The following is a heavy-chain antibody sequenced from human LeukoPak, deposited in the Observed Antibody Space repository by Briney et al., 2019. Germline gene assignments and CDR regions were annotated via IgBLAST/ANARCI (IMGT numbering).Heavy chain of an antibody. CDR1: GFTFSSYS. D-gene: IGHD1-14*01. Sequence: KPGGSLRLSCAASGFTFSSYSMNWVGQAPGKGLEWVSSISSSSYIYYADSVKGRFTISRDNAKNSLYLQMNSLRAEDTAVYYCARPVTTYYYYYYMDVWGKGTTVTVSS. CDR3: ARPVTTYYYYYYMDV. J-gene: IGHJ6*03. V-gene: IGHV3-21*01. CDR2: ISSSSYI.